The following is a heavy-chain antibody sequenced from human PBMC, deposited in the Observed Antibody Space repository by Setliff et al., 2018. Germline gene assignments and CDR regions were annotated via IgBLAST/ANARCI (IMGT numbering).Heavy chain of an antibody. CDR2: IYYSGST. D-gene: IGHD4-4*01. V-gene: IGHV4-59*11. J-gene: IGHJ4*02. CDR1: GGPISSHY. CDR3: ARGDSRFDY. Sequence: PETLSLTCTVSGGPISSHYWSWIRQPPGKGLEWIGSIYYSGSTNYNPSLKSRVTISVDTSKNQFSLKLSPVNAADTDVYYCARGDSRFDYWGQGTLVTVSS.